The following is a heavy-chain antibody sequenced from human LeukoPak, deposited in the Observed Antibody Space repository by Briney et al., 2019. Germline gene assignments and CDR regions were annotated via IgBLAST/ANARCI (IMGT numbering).Heavy chain of an antibody. CDR2: ISYSEST. Sequence: SETLSLTCTVSGGSISSNNYYWGWIRQPPGKGLEWIGSISYSESTYYNPSLKSRVTISIGTSRNQFSLKGTSVTAADTAIYYCAREGLDYGGTLNWFDPWGQGTLVTVSS. J-gene: IGHJ5*02. V-gene: IGHV4-39*07. CDR1: GGSISSNNYY. CDR3: AREGLDYGGTLNWFDP. D-gene: IGHD4-23*01.